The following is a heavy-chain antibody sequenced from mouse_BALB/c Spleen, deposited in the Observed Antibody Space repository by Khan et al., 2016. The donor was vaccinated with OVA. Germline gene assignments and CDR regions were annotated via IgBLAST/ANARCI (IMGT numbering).Heavy chain of an antibody. CDR2: ISSGGTYT. Sequence: EVELVESGGGLVRPGGSLKLSCAASGFSFSSYSMSWVRQTPDKRLEWVATISSGGTYTYYPDSVKGRFIIFSDTAKNTEYLKMSSLKSEDTAMYYCPRQRGYYSHKPYFDYWGQGTTLTVSS. V-gene: IGHV5-6-4*01. D-gene: IGHD2-3*01. CDR1: GFSFSSYS. CDR3: PRQRGYYSHKPYFDY. J-gene: IGHJ2*01.